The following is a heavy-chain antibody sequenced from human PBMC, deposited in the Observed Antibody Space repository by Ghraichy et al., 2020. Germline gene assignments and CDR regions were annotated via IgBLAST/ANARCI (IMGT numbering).Heavy chain of an antibody. CDR3: ARMFSAGSNHPDY. CDR2: INHSGST. V-gene: IGHV4-34*01. CDR1: GGSFSGYY. J-gene: IGHJ4*02. D-gene: IGHD1-14*01. Sequence: GSLSLTCAVYGGSFSGYYWSWIRQPPGKGLEWIGEINHSGSTNYNPSLKSRVTISVDTSKNQFSLKLSSVTAADTAVYYCARMFSAGSNHPDYWGQGTLVTVSS.